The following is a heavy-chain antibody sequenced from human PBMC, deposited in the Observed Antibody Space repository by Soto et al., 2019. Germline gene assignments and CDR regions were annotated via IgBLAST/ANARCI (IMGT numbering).Heavy chain of an antibody. D-gene: IGHD1-26*01. J-gene: IGHJ4*02. CDR2: IPFDGSYK. CDR3: ARAPNGGTYVPDY. CDR1: GFTFRSYA. V-gene: IGHV3-30*03. Sequence: GGSLRLSCAASGFTFRSYAMHWVRQAPGKALEWVAVIPFDGSYKYYADSMKGRFTISRDNSKDTIYLQMDTLSADDTAVYYCARAPNGGTYVPDYWGQGTLVTVSS.